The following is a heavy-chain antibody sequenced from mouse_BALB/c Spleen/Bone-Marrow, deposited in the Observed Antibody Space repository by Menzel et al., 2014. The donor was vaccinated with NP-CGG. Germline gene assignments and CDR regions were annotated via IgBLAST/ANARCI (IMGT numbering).Heavy chain of an antibody. CDR1: GYAFSSYW. Sequence: VQLQQSGAELVRPGSSVKISCKASGYAFSSYWMNWVKQRPGQGLEWIGQIYPEDGDTNYNGKFKGKATLTADKSSSTAYMQLSSLTSEDSAVYFCARQYGNYFDYWGQGTTLTVSS. V-gene: IGHV1-80*01. J-gene: IGHJ2*01. D-gene: IGHD2-10*02. CDR2: IYPEDGDT. CDR3: ARQYGNYFDY.